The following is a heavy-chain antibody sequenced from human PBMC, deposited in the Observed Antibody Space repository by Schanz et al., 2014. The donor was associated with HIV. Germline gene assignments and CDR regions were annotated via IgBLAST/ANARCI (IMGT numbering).Heavy chain of an antibody. CDR1: GYTFTGYY. CDR3: ARASYSGTYYTWFDP. Sequence: QVQLLQSGAEVKKPGASVKVSCKASGYTFTGYYMHWVRQAPGQGLEWMGWINPNSGDTNYAQKFRGRVTMTRDTSISTAYMELSRLRSDDTAVYYCARASYSGTYYTWFDPWGQGTLVTVSS. V-gene: IGHV1-2*02. J-gene: IGHJ5*02. CDR2: INPNSGDT. D-gene: IGHD1-26*01.